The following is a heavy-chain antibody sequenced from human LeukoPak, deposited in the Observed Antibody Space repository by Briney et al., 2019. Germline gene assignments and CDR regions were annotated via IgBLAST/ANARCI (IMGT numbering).Heavy chain of an antibody. Sequence: PSETLSLTCAVYGGSFSGYYWSWIRQPPGKGLEWIGEINHSGSTNYNPSLKSRVTISVDTSKNQFSLKLSSVTAADTAVYYCARGPHRIDSWSGYYTQYFDYWGQGTLVTVSS. CDR1: GGSFSGYY. V-gene: IGHV4-34*01. J-gene: IGHJ4*02. CDR2: INHSGST. CDR3: ARGPHRIDSWSGYYTQYFDY. D-gene: IGHD3-3*01.